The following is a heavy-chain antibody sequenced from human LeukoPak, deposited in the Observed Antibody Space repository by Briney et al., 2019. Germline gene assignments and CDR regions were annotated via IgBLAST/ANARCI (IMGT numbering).Heavy chain of an antibody. V-gene: IGHV3-66*01. J-gene: IGHJ4*02. CDR1: GFTVSSNY. CDR3: AKDRVYYGVEY. Sequence: PGGSLRLSCAASGFTVSSNYMSWVRQAPGKGLEWVSVIYSGGSTYYADSVKGRFTISRDNSKNTLYLQMNSLRAEDTAVYYCAKDRVYYGVEYWGQGTLVAVSS. CDR2: IYSGGST. D-gene: IGHD3-10*01.